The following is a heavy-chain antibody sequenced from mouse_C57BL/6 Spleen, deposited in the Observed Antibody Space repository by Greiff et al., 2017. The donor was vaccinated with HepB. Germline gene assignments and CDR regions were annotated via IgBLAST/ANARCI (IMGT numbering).Heavy chain of an antibody. V-gene: IGHV1-64*01. Sequence: QVQLQQSGAELVKPGASVKLSCKASGYTFTSYWMHWVKQRPGQGLEWIGMIHPNSGSTNYNEKFKSKATLTADKSSSTAYMQLSSLTSEDSAVYYCASYYSNCGFAYWGQGTLVTVSA. CDR1: GYTFTSYW. CDR3: ASYYSNCGFAY. J-gene: IGHJ3*01. CDR2: IHPNSGST. D-gene: IGHD2-5*01.